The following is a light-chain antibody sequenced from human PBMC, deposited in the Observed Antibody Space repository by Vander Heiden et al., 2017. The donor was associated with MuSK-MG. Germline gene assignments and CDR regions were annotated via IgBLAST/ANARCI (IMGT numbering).Light chain of an antibody. V-gene: IGKV1-39*01. CDR1: QSISSY. CDR3: QQRYRTQPYT. Sequence: MAYTPCSLSASVGDRVTITCRASQSISSYLNWYQQKPGKALKLMIYPESSWQSGGTSSVCGSESRTDFPFTSSSLEPDQSATSVSQQRYRTQPYTFGQGTKLEIK. J-gene: IGKJ2*01. CDR2: PES.